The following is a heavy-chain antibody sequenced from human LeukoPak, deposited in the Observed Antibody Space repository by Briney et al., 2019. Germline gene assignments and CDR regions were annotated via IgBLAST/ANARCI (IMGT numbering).Heavy chain of an antibody. CDR2: ISSSSSTI. CDR1: GFTFSSYS. CDR3: ARGKGISTMVRGVIPPDY. D-gene: IGHD3-10*01. Sequence: GGSLRLSCAASGFTFSSYSMNWVRQAPGKGLEWVSYISSSSSTIYYADSVKGRFTISRDNAKNSLYLQMNSLRAEDTAVYYCARGKGISTMVRGVIPPDYWGQGTLVTVSS. V-gene: IGHV3-48*01. J-gene: IGHJ4*02.